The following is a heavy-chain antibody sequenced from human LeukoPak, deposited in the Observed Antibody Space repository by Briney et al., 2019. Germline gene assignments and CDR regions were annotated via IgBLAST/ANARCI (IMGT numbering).Heavy chain of an antibody. CDR2: ISANSGVT. J-gene: IGHJ4*02. D-gene: IGHD3-10*01. CDR3: VQPLMIRGDQSDC. CDR1: GFTFCNHA. Sequence: PGGSLRLSCAASGFTFCNHAMSWVRQAPREGLEWVSGISANSGVTYYADSVRGRFAIFRDNSKNTLYLQMNSVRADDTAVYYCVQPLMIRGDQSDCWGQGTLVTVSS. V-gene: IGHV3-23*01.